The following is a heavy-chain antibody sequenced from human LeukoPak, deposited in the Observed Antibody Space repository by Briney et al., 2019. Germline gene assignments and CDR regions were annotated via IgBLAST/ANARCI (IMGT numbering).Heavy chain of an antibody. CDR2: INPNSGGT. V-gene: IGHV1-2*06. CDR3: AREGHIVVVTARWFDP. D-gene: IGHD2-21*02. J-gene: IGHJ5*02. Sequence: ASVKVSCKASRYTFTGYYMHWVRQAPGQGLEWMGRINPNSGGTNYAQKFQGRVTMTRDTSISTAYMELSRLRSDDTAVYYCAREGHIVVVTARWFDPWGQGTLVTVSS. CDR1: RYTFTGYY.